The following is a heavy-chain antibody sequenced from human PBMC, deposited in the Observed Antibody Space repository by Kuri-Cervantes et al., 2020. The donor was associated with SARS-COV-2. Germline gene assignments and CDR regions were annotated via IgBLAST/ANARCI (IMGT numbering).Heavy chain of an antibody. D-gene: IGHD3-16*01. CDR1: GFTFSSYS. J-gene: IGHJ4*02. CDR2: ISSSSSYI. V-gene: IGHV3-21*04. Sequence: GESLKISCAASGFTFSSYSMNWVRQAPGKGLEWVSSISSSSSYIYYADSVKGRFTISRDNAKNSLYLQMSSLRAEDTAVYYCARDLGPFDTRLRLADWGQGTLVTVSS. CDR3: ARDLGPFDTRLRLAD.